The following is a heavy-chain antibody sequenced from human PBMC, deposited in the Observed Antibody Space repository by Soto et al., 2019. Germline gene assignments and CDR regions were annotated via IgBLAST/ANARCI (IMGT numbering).Heavy chain of an antibody. CDR1: GYTFTSYA. V-gene: IGHV1-3*01. J-gene: IGHJ2*01. Sequence: GXSVKVSCKASGYTFTSYAMHWVRQAPGQRLEWMGWINAGNGNTKYSQKFQGRVTITRDTSASTAYMELSSLRSEDTAVYYCARDGSSGWYQDWYFDLWGRGTLVTVSS. CDR3: ARDGSSGWYQDWYFDL. CDR2: INAGNGNT. D-gene: IGHD6-19*01.